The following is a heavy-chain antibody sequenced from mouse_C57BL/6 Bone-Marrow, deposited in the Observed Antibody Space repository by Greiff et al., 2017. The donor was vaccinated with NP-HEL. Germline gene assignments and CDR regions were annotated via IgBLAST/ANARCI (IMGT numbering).Heavy chain of an antibody. J-gene: IGHJ1*03. V-gene: IGHV1-50*01. D-gene: IGHD2-3*01. CDR1: GYTFTSYW. CDR2: IDPSDSYT. Sequence: QVQLQQPGAELVKPGASVKLSCKASGYTFTSYWMQWVKQRPGQGLEWIGEIDPSDSYTNYNQKFKGKATLTVDTSSSTAYMQLSSLTSEDSAVYYCARWGNPSMILPPYFDVWGTGTTVTVSS. CDR3: ARWGNPSMILPPYFDV.